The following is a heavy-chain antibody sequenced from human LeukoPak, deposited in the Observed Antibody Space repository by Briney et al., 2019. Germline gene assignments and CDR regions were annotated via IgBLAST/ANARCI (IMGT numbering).Heavy chain of an antibody. Sequence: GGSLRLSCAGSGYTFTSYDINWVRQATGQGLEWMGWMNPNGGNTGYAQKFQGRVTMTRNTSISTAYMELSSLRSEDTAVYYCARHNFPRSGRFDYWGQGTLVTVSS. V-gene: IGHV1-8*01. J-gene: IGHJ4*02. CDR3: ARHNFPRSGRFDY. CDR2: MNPNGGNT. CDR1: GYTFTSYD. D-gene: IGHD3-3*01.